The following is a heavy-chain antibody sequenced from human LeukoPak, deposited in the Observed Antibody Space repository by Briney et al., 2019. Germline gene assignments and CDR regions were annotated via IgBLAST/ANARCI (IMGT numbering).Heavy chain of an antibody. CDR1: GYSFTSYW. Sequence: GGSLQISCKGSGYSFTSYWIGWVRQVPGKGLEWMGIIYPGDSDTRYSPSFQGQVTISADKSINTAYLQWSSLKASDTAMYYCARLTYSAFADYAMDVWGQGTTVTVSS. J-gene: IGHJ6*02. CDR3: ARLTYSAFADYAMDV. V-gene: IGHV5-51*01. CDR2: IYPGDSDT. D-gene: IGHD1-26*01.